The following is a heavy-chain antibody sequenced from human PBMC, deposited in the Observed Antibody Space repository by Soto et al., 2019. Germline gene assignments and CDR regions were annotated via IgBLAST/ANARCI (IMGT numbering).Heavy chain of an antibody. D-gene: IGHD2-15*01. CDR1: GFIFSDYR. Sequence: GGSLRLSCEGSGFIFSDYRLHWVRQAPGKGPEWVAVMSHDGRDEYYADSVKGRFTISRDNSRNTLFLQMNSLRVDDTAVYYCARDCGSFGWEDLLDYWGQGTLVTVSS. CDR2: MSHDGRDE. V-gene: IGHV3-30*03. J-gene: IGHJ4*01. CDR3: ARDCGSFGWEDLLDY.